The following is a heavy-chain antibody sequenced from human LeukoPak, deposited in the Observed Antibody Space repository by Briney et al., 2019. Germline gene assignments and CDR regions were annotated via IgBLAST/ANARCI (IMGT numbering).Heavy chain of an antibody. D-gene: IGHD1-26*01. CDR1: GFTFDDYA. CDR3: ARQDPELAY. Sequence: GGSLRLSCATSGFTFDDYAMHWVRQAPGKGLEWVSGINWNSGSIDYADSVKGRFTISRDNAKNSLYLQMNSLRVEDTAVYYCARQDPELAYWGQGTLVTVSS. CDR2: INWNSGSI. V-gene: IGHV3-9*01. J-gene: IGHJ4*02.